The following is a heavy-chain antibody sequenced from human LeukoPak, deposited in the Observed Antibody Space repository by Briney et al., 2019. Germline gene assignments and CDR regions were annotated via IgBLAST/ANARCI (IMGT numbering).Heavy chain of an antibody. CDR1: GGTFSSYA. CDR3: ARSPLGYCSGGSCYFDY. J-gene: IGHJ4*02. D-gene: IGHD2-15*01. Sequence: SVKVSCKASGGTFSSYAISWVRQAPGQGLEWMGGIIPIFGTANYAQKFQGRVTITADESTSTAYMELSSLRSEDTAVYYCARSPLGYCSGGSCYFDYWGQGTLVTVSS. CDR2: IIPIFGTA. V-gene: IGHV1-69*13.